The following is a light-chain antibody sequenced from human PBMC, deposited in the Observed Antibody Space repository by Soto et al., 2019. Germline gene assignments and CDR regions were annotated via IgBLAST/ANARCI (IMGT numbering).Light chain of an antibody. CDR1: QSVSSNY. CDR2: GAS. CDR3: XXXXXXPPSWT. Sequence: ETVLTQSPGTLSLSPGERATLSCRASQSVSSNYLAWYQQKPGQAPRLLIYGASTRATGIPDRFSGSGSGTDFTLTIXXXEXXXFXXXXXXXXXXXPPSWTFGQGTKVEIK. V-gene: IGKV3-20*01. J-gene: IGKJ1*01.